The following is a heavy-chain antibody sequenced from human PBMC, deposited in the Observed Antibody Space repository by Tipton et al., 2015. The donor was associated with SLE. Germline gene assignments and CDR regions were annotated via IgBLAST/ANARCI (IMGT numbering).Heavy chain of an antibody. CDR2: INHSGST. D-gene: IGHD2-8*01. J-gene: IGHJ3*02. CDR3: ARESGVSDAFDI. V-gene: IGHV4-34*01. CDR1: GGSFSGYY. Sequence: TLSLTCAVYGGSFSGYYWSWIRQPPGKGLEWIGEINHSGSTNYNPSLKSRVTISVDTSKNQFSLKLSSVTAADTAVYYCARESGVSDAFDIWGQGTMVTVSS.